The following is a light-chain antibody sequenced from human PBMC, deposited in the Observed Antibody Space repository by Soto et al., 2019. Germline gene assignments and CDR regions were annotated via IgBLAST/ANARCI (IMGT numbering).Light chain of an antibody. CDR1: QSISSY. CDR2: AAS. J-gene: IGKJ3*01. V-gene: IGKV1-39*01. Sequence: DIQMTQSPSSLSTSVGDRVTITCRASQSISSYLNWYQQKPGKAPELLIYAASSLQSGVPSRFSGCGSGTEFTLTISSLQPEDSATYYCQQSYSTPFTFGPGTKVDIK. CDR3: QQSYSTPFT.